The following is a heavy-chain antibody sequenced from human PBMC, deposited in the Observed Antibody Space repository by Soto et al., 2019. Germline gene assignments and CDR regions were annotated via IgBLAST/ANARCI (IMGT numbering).Heavy chain of an antibody. J-gene: IGHJ5*02. CDR2: IIPIFGTA. V-gene: IGHV1-69*13. D-gene: IGHD2-2*01. CDR3: ARDSSSSSYNWFDP. Sequence: SVKVYCKASGGTFSSYAISWVRQALGQGLEWMGGIIPIFGTAHYAQTFQGRVTITADESTSTAYMELSSLRSEDTAVYYCARDSSSSSYNWFDPWGQGTLVTVSS. CDR1: GGTFSSYA.